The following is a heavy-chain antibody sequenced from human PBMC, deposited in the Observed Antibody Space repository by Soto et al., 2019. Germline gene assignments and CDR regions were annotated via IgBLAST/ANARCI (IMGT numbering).Heavy chain of an antibody. CDR1: GFTFSSFT. V-gene: IGHV3-30-3*01. Sequence: QVQLVESGGGVVQPGRSLTLSCAASGFTFSSFTMHWVRQAPGKGLEWVALISHAGSNKYYANSVKGRFTITRDNSKNTLFLKMTSLTAGDTAVYFCARTTFYGDYVPSFDPWGQGTLVTVSS. CDR3: ARTTFYGDYVPSFDP. D-gene: IGHD3-10*02. J-gene: IGHJ5*02. CDR2: ISHAGSNK.